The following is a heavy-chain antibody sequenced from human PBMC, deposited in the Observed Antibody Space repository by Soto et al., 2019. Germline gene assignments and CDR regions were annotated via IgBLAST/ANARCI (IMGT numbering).Heavy chain of an antibody. D-gene: IGHD3-22*01. CDR2: IKEDGGEK. V-gene: IGHV3-7*01. CDR1: GFTFSTFW. Sequence: PGGSLRLSCAASGFTFSTFWMSWVRQAPGKGLEWVANIKEDGGEKYYVDSVEGRFTISRDNAKNSLYLQMTSLRAEDTALYYCARGWGYFDSSGFPYLYAMDVWGQGTTVTVSS. J-gene: IGHJ6*02. CDR3: ARGWGYFDSSGFPYLYAMDV.